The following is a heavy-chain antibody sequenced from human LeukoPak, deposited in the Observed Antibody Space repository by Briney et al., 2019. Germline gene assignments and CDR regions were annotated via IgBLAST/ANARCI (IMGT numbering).Heavy chain of an antibody. CDR1: GFTFSSYS. V-gene: IGHV3-7*01. Sequence: HPGGSLRLSCAASGFTFSSYSMNWVRQAPGKGLEWVANIKEDGTEKNLVDSVKGRFTISRDNTKNLLFLEMNNLRGDDTAIYYCVRESRPGGAMGLYHNLDYWGQGTLVAVSS. J-gene: IGHJ4*02. CDR2: IKEDGTEK. CDR3: VRESRPGGAMGLYHNLDY. D-gene: IGHD1-1*01.